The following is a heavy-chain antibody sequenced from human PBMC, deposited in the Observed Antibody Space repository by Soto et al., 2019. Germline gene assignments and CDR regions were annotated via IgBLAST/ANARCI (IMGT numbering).Heavy chain of an antibody. CDR1: GATYSTSA. V-gene: IGHV1-69*13. CDR2: INPILGTP. CDR3: ARGGVDAVATSAFDY. Sequence: SVKVSCKASGATYSTSAISWVRQAPGQGLEWMGGINPILGTPDYAHKFQGRVTITADESTSTVYMELGSLRSEDTALYFCARGGVDAVATSAFDYWGQGTLVTVSS. J-gene: IGHJ4*02. D-gene: IGHD2-8*01.